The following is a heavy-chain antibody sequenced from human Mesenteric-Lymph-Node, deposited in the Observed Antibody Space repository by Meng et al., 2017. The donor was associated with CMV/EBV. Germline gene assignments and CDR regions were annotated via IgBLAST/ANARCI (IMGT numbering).Heavy chain of an antibody. V-gene: IGHV1-18*01. J-gene: IGHJ5*02. CDR3: ARDLGGYCSGGSCYSWFDP. CDR1: GYTFTSYG. Sequence: ASVKVSCKASGYTFTSYGISWVRQAPGQGLEWMGWISAYNGNTNYAQKLQGRVTMTTDTSTSTAYMELRSLRSDDTAMYYCARDLGGYCSGGSCYSWFDPWGQGTLVTVSS. D-gene: IGHD2-15*01. CDR2: ISAYNGNT.